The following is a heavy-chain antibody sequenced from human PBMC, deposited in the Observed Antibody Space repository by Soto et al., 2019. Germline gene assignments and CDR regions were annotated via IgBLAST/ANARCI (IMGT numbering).Heavy chain of an antibody. CDR3: ARLSNTGIVNGLYYGMDV. V-gene: IGHV1-69*01. CDR2: IIPIFGSA. CDR1: RGIFSRYT. D-gene: IGHD5-18*01. J-gene: IGHJ6*02. Sequence: QVQLLQSGAEVKEPGSSVKVSCTASRGIFSRYTINWLRQAPGQGLEWLGWIIPIFGSASYAQKLPGRVTITAEESTSTAYIELSGVRCEDTALYYCARLSNTGIVNGLYYGMDVWGQVTTVTVAS.